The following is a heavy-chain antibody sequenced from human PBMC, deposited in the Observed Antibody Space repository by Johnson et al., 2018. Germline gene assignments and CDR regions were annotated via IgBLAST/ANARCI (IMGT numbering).Heavy chain of an antibody. CDR3: AKERGPPFQH. J-gene: IGHJ1*01. Sequence: EVQLVESGGGLVQPGRSLRLSCAASGFTFDDYAMHWVRQAPGKGLEWVSGISWNSGSIGYADSVKGRFTISRDNAKNSLYLQMNSLRAEDTAVYYCAKERGPPFQHWGQGTLVTVS. CDR2: ISWNSGSI. CDR1: GFTFDDYA. V-gene: IGHV3-9*01.